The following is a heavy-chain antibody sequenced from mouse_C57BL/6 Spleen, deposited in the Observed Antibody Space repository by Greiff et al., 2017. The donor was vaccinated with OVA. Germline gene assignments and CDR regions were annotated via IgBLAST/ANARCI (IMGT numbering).Heavy chain of an antibody. J-gene: IGHJ3*01. Sequence: EVKLVESEGGLVQPGSSMKLSCTASGFTFSDYYMDWVRQVPEKGLEWVANINYDGSSPYYLDSLKSRFIITRDNAKNILYLQMSSLKSEDTATYDCAIGYYSNLAWFAYWGQGTLVTVSA. CDR1: GFTFSDYY. CDR2: INYDGSSP. CDR3: AIGYYSNLAWFAY. V-gene: IGHV5-16*01. D-gene: IGHD2-5*01.